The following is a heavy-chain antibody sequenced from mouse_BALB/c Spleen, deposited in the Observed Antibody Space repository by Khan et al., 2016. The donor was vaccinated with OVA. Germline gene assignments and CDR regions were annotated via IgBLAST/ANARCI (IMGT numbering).Heavy chain of an antibody. D-gene: IGHD1-1*01. CDR3: ARRDYDSSYGFAY. CDR2: IWSGGST. Sequence: VQLQESGPGLVQPSQSLSITCTVSDFSLTNYGVHWVRQSPGQGLEWLGVIWSGGSTDYNVAFISRLSITKDNSKSQVFFKMNSLQVDDTAIYYCARRDYDSSYGFAYWGQGTLVTVSA. CDR1: DFSLTNYG. J-gene: IGHJ3*01. V-gene: IGHV2-4*02.